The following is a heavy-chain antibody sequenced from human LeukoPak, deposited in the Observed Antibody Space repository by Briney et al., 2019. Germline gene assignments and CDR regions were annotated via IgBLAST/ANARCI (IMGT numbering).Heavy chain of an antibody. CDR2: INPDGRDT. Sequence: GGPLRLSCVVSGFTFNRCWMNWVRQAPGKGREWVAHINPDGRDTYYVDSVKGRFTISRDNAQNSMYLQMNSLRVEDTAVYYCTSWGDTTAEYFQRWGQGTLVTVSS. D-gene: IGHD2-21*02. CDR1: GFTFNRCW. J-gene: IGHJ1*01. CDR3: TSWGDTTAEYFQR. V-gene: IGHV3-7*01.